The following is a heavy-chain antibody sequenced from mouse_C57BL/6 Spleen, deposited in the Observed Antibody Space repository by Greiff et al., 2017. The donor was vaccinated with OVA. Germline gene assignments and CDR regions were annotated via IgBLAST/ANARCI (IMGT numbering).Heavy chain of an antibody. V-gene: IGHV5-16*01. CDR3: AREAYDSPWFAY. J-gene: IGHJ3*01. Sequence: DVKLVESEGGLVQPGSSMKLSCTASGFTFSDYYMAWVRQVPEKGLEWVANINYDGSSTYYLDSLKSRFIISRDNAKNILYLQMSSLKSEDTATYYCAREAYDSPWFAYWGQGTLVTVSA. CDR2: INYDGSST. D-gene: IGHD2-4*01. CDR1: GFTFSDYY.